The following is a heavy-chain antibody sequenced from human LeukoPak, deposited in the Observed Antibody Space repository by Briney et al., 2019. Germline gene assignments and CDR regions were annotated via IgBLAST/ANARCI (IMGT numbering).Heavy chain of an antibody. J-gene: IGHJ6*03. V-gene: IGHV3-48*01. Sequence: GGSLRLSCAASGFTFSTYSMNWVPQAPGKGLEWVSYISSSSSTIYYADSLKGRFTISRDNAKNSLYLQMNSLRAEDTAVYYCARPPGYYYYYYMDVWGKGTTVTVSS. CDR1: GFTFSTYS. CDR3: ARPPGYYYYYYMDV. CDR2: ISSSSSTI.